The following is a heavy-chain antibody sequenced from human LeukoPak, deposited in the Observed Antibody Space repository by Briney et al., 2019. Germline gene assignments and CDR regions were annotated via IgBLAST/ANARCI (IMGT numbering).Heavy chain of an antibody. V-gene: IGHV4-34*01. CDR1: GGSFSGYY. CDR3: ARGHLHYYTGRDFDY. Sequence: PSETLSLTCAVYGGSFSGYYWSWIRQPPGKGLEWIGEINHSGSTNYNPSLKSRVTISVDTSKNQFSLELSSVTAADTAVYYCARGHLHYYTGRDFDYWGQGTLVTVSS. J-gene: IGHJ4*02. CDR2: INHSGST. D-gene: IGHD3-3*01.